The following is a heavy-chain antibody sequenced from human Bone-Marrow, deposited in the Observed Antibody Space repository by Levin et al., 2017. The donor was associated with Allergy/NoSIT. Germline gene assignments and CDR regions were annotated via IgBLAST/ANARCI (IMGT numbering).Heavy chain of an antibody. V-gene: IGHV3-64*01. J-gene: IGHJ5*02. CDR3: ARSTYYDDSSGIYAPLDT. D-gene: IGHD3-22*01. CDR1: GFIFSSYA. CDR2: ISVNGGST. Sequence: GGSLRLSCAASGFIFSSYAMHWVRQAPGKGLEYVSGISVNGGSTSYANSVKGRFTISRDNSKNRLYLQMGSLRAEDMAVYYCARSTYYDDSSGIYAPLDTWGQGTMVTVSS.